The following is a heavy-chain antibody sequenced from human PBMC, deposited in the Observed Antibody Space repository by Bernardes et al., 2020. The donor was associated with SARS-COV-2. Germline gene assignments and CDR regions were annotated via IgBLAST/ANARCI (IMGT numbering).Heavy chain of an antibody. V-gene: IGHV2-5*02. D-gene: IGHD2-15*01. J-gene: IGHJ1*01. Sequence: SGPTLVKPTQTLTLTCTFSGFSLSTSGVGVGWIRQPPGKALEWLALIYWDDDKRYIPSLKSRLTITKDTSKNQVVLTMTNMDPVDTATDYCAHLYCSGGSCYSYEYCQHWGQGTLVTVSS. CDR2: IYWDDDK. CDR3: AHLYCSGGSCYSYEYCQH. CDR1: GFSLSTSGVG.